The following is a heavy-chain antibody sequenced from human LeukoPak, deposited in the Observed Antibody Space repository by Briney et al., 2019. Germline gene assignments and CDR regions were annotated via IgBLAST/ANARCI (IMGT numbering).Heavy chain of an antibody. CDR2: INPSGGST. D-gene: IGHD3-10*01. CDR1: GYTFTSYG. J-gene: IGHJ4*02. Sequence: PEASVKVSCKASGYTFTSYGISWVRQAPGQGLEWMGIINPSGGSTSYAQKFQGRVTMTRDMSTSTVYMELSSLRSEDTAVYYCARVLGSGAERDWGQGTLVTVSS. CDR3: ARVLGSGAERD. V-gene: IGHV1-46*01.